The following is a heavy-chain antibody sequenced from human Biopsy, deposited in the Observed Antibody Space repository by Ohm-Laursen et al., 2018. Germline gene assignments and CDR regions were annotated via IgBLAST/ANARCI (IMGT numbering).Heavy chain of an antibody. V-gene: IGHV4-31*01. D-gene: IGHD3-22*01. J-gene: IGHJ5*02. CDR3: ARGDYFDSNGYFWFDP. CDR1: GGSISSGGSF. CDR2: IFNSANT. Sequence: SQTLPLTCTVSGGSISSGGSFWSWIRQRPGKGLEWIGYIFNSANTYYNPSLKNLITISGDTSKNQFSLKLNSVTAADTAVYYCARGDYFDSNGYFWFDPWGQGTLVTVSS.